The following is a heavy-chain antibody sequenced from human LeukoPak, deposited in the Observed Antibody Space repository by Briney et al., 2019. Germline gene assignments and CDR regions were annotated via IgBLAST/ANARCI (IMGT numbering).Heavy chain of an antibody. J-gene: IGHJ6*03. CDR1: GFTFDDYG. CDR3: AREYYCGNSRNYYYYYMDV. D-gene: IGHD4-23*01. CDR2: INWDGGST. Sequence: GGSLRLSCAASGFTFDDYGLSWGRQAPGKGLGVGSGINWDGGSTGYADSVKGRFTISRDNAKHSLYLQMNNLRAEDTAVYYCAREYYCGNSRNYYYYYMDVWGKGTTVTISS. V-gene: IGHV3-20*04.